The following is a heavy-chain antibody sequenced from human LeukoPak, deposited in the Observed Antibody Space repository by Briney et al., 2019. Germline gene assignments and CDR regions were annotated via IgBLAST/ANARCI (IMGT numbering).Heavy chain of an antibody. J-gene: IGHJ4*02. D-gene: IGHD6-6*01. CDR2: IYYSGST. CDR3: ARHYGVGSSSARFDN. V-gene: IGHV4-30-4*01. CDR1: GGSISSGDYY. Sequence: SETLSLTCTVSGGSISSGDYYWSWIRQPPGKGLEWIGYIYYSGSTYYNPSLKSRVTISVDTSKNQFSLKLSSVTAADTAVYYCARHYGVGSSSARFDNWGQGTLVTVSS.